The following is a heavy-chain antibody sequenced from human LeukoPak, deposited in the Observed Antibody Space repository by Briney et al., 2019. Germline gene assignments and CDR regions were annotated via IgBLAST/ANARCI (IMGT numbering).Heavy chain of an antibody. D-gene: IGHD7-27*01. CDR2: ISGSGGST. J-gene: IGHJ3*02. CDR3: AKVANWGTYAFDI. V-gene: IGHV3-23*01. CDR1: GFTFNSYA. Sequence: GGSLILSCAASGFTFNSYAFTWVRQAPGKGLEWVSGISGSGGSTYYADSVKGRFTISRDISKNTLYLQMNSLRAEDTALYYCAKVANWGTYAFDIWGQGTMVTVSS.